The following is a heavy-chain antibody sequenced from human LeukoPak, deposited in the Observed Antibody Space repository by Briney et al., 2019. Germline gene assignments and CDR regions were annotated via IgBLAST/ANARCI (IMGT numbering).Heavy chain of an antibody. CDR2: ISGSGGVT. D-gene: IGHD2-2*02. CDR3: AKDKYTIQRXFFDY. V-gene: IGHV3-23*01. J-gene: IGHJ4*02. Sequence: GGSLRLSCAASGFSFSDYAMSWVRQAPGKGLEWVSAISGSGGVTYHAESVKGRFTISRDNSKNTLYLQMNSLRAEDTAVYYCAKDKYTIQRXFFDYWGQGTXVTVX. CDR1: GFSFSDYA.